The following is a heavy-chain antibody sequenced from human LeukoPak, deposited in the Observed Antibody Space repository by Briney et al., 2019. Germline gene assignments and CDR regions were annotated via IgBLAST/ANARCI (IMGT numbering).Heavy chain of an antibody. V-gene: IGHV3-74*01. CDR1: GFTFSNYW. D-gene: IGHD3-10*01. CDR2: INRDGSTT. CDR3: ARDRKSGESSEIDF. Sequence: GGSLRLSCAASGFTFSNYWVPWVRQAPGKGLVWDSRINRDGSTTNYADSVKGRFTVSRDNAKNTLNLQMNSLRAEDTAVYYCARDRKSGESSEIDFWGQGTLVTVSS. J-gene: IGHJ4*02.